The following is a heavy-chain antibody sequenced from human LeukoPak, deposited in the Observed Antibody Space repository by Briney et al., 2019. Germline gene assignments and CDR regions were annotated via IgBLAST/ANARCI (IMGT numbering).Heavy chain of an antibody. D-gene: IGHD2-8*01. V-gene: IGHV4-38-2*01. J-gene: IGHJ4*02. CDR2: IYHSGST. CDR1: GYSISSGYY. Sequence: LSETLSLTCAVSGYSISSGYYWGWIRQPPGKGLEWIGSIYHSGSTYYNPSLKSRVTISVDTSKNQFSLKLSSVTAADTAVYYCAGSYCTNGVCYEFDYWGQGTLVTVSS. CDR3: AGSYCTNGVCYEFDY.